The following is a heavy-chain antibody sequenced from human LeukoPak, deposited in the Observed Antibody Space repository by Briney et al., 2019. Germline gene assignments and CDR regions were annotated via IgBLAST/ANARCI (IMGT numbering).Heavy chain of an antibody. V-gene: IGHV1-18*01. CDR3: ARDLGLDGYIPPDY. CDR2: ISAYNGNT. Sequence: ASVKVSCKASGYTFTSYGISWVRQAPGQGLEWMGWISAYNGNTNYAQKLQGRVTMTTDTSTSTAYMELRNLRSDDTAVYYCARDLGLDGYIPPDYWGQGTLVTVSS. D-gene: IGHD5-24*01. J-gene: IGHJ4*02. CDR1: GYTFTSYG.